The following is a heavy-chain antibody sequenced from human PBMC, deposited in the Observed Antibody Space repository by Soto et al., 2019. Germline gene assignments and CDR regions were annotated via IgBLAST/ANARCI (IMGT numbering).Heavy chain of an antibody. Sequence: GGSLRLSCAASGFTFNSYAMTWVRQAPGKGLEWVSIISSSGDGTYYVDSVKGRFTISRDNSRNTLNLQMNSLRAEDTAVYYCAKVPRGIAARPFDYWGQGTLVTVSS. V-gene: IGHV3-23*01. CDR2: ISSSGDGT. J-gene: IGHJ4*02. D-gene: IGHD6-6*01. CDR3: AKVPRGIAARPFDY. CDR1: GFTFNSYA.